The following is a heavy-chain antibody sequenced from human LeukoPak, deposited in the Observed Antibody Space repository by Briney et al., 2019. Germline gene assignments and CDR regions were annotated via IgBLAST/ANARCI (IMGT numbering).Heavy chain of an antibody. CDR1: GGSISSYY. V-gene: IGHV4-59*01. D-gene: IGHD3-16*02. J-gene: IGHJ4*02. Sequence: SETLSLTCTVSGGSISSYYWSWIRQPPGKGLEWIGYIYYSGSTNYNPSLKSRVTISVDTSKNQFSLKLSSVTAADTAVYYCARASYAGPFNYWGQGTLVTVSS. CDR3: ARASYAGPFNY. CDR2: IYYSGST.